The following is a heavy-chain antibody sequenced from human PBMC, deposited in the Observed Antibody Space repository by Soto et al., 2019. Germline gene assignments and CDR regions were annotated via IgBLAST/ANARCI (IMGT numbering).Heavy chain of an antibody. CDR3: TTYHGDYNFDH. V-gene: IGHV1-24*01. D-gene: IGHD4-17*01. Sequence: QVQLVQSGAEVKKPGASVKVSCKVSGYTLNEVAMHWVRQAPGKGLEWLGGFDPDEVETIYAQHFQGRVTMTEDTSTDTVYMELSSLRSEDTALYFGTTYHGDYNFDHWGQGTLVTVSS. CDR1: GYTLNEVA. CDR2: FDPDEVET. J-gene: IGHJ5*02.